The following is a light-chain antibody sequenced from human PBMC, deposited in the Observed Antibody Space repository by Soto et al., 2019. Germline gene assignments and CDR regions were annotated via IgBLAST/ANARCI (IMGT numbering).Light chain of an antibody. CDR2: AAY. Sequence: DIQMTQSPSSQSSYIGDRVTITLRTSQTINNYLNWYQQKPGRAPKLLIYAAYNLQSGVPSRFSGSGSGTDFTLAISALQPDDFATYFCQQTYSIPLTFGGGHTGDIK. V-gene: IGKV1-39*01. CDR1: QTINNY. CDR3: QQTYSIPLT. J-gene: IGKJ4*01.